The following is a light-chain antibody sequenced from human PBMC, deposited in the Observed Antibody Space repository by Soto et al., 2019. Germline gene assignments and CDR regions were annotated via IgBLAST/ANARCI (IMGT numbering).Light chain of an antibody. Sequence: QAVVTQPPSVSASPGQSVTISCTGTSSDVGSYNRVSWYQQSPGTAPKLMIYDVHNRPSGVPDRFSVSKSGNTASLTISGLQAEDEADYYCSSYTSSDTYVFGTGTKLTVL. CDR2: DVH. J-gene: IGLJ1*01. CDR3: SSYTSSDTYV. V-gene: IGLV2-18*02. CDR1: SSDVGSYNR.